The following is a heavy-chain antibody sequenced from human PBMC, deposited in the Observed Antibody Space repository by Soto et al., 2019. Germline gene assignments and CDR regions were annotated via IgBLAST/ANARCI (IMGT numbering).Heavy chain of an antibody. D-gene: IGHD1-26*01. V-gene: IGHV3-33*01. CDR1: GFTFSSYG. Sequence: GGSLRLSCAASGFTFSSYGMHWVRQAPGKGLEWVAVIWYDGSNKYYADSVKGRFTISRDNSKNTLYLQMNSLRAEDTAVYYCARESMRSGSFPMFYYYGMDVWGQGTTVTVSS. J-gene: IGHJ6*02. CDR2: IWYDGSNK. CDR3: ARESMRSGSFPMFYYYGMDV.